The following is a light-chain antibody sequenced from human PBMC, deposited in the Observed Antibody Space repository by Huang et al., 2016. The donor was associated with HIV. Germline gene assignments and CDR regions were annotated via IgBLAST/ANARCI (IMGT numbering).Light chain of an antibody. Sequence: DIQMTQSPSSLSASVGDRVTITCRASQNIRTYLNWYQQKPGKAPKLLIYAASSLQIGVPSRFSGSVSGTDFTLTISSLQPEDFATYYCQQSYSDPYTFDQGTKLEIK. V-gene: IGKV1-39*01. CDR3: QQSYSDPYT. CDR1: QNIRTY. CDR2: AAS. J-gene: IGKJ2*01.